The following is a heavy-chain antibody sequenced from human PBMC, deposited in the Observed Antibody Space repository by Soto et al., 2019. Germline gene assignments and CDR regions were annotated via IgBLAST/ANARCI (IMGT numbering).Heavy chain of an antibody. CDR2: IWNDGNGY. Sequence: QVQLVESGGCVVHPGRSLKVACAASGFTFNNYGMHWVRQAPGKGLEWVAVIWNDGNGYYYANSVKGRFTISRDNSKNTVYLQMSRLRAEDTAVYYCARRQISPPTRGATSARGGMDVWGQGTKVTVSS. V-gene: IGHV3-33*01. CDR1: GFTFNNYG. J-gene: IGHJ6*02. CDR3: ARRQISPPTRGATSARGGMDV. D-gene: IGHD1-26*01.